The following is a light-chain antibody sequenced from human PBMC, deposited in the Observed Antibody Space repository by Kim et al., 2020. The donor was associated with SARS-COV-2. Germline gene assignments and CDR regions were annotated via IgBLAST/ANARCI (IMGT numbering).Light chain of an antibody. CDR3: QQRSNWRLT. CDR1: QSVSSY. J-gene: IGKJ4*01. CDR2: DAS. Sequence: EIVLTQSPATLSLSPGERATLSCRASQSVSSYLAWYQQKPGQAPRLLIYDASNRATGIPARFSGSGSGTDFTLTISSLEPGDFAVYYCQQRSNWRLTFGGGTKVDIK. V-gene: IGKV3-11*01.